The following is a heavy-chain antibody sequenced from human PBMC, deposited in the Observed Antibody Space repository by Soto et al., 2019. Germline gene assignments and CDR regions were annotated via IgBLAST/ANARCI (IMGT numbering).Heavy chain of an antibody. CDR1: GFTFSSYA. D-gene: IGHD5-12*01. V-gene: IGHV3-30-3*01. Sequence: GGSLRLSCAASGFTFSSYAMHWVRQAPGKGLEWVAVISYDGSNKYYADSVKGRFTISRDNSKNTLYLQMNSLRAEDTAVYYCASPPGGYDSMFTYYYYGMDVWGQGTTVTVSS. CDR3: ASPPGGYDSMFTYYYYGMDV. CDR2: ISYDGSNK. J-gene: IGHJ6*02.